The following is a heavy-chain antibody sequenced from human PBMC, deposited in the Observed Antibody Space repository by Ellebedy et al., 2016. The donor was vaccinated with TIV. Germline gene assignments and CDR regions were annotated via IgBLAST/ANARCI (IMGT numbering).Heavy chain of an antibody. Sequence: SETLSLXCAVYGASFSGYYWSWIRQPPGKGLEWIGEINHSGSTNYNPSPKSRVTISVDTSKNQCSLRLSSVTAANTAVYYCAKGQDKGGNPGGGYYGMDVWGQGTTVTVSS. J-gene: IGHJ6*02. CDR1: GASFSGYY. V-gene: IGHV4-34*01. CDR3: AKGQDKGGNPGGGYYGMDV. CDR2: INHSGST. D-gene: IGHD4-23*01.